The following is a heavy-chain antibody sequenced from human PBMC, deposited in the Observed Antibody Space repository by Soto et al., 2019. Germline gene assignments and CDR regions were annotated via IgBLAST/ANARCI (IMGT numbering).Heavy chain of an antibody. Sequence: PGGSLRLSCAASGFTFSSYSMNWVRQAPGKGLEWVSSISSSSSYIYYADSVKGRFTISRDNAKNSLYLQMNSLRAEDTAVYYCARGIPDILTGYFVYWGQGTLVTVSS. CDR2: ISSSSSYI. D-gene: IGHD3-9*01. V-gene: IGHV3-21*01. J-gene: IGHJ4*02. CDR3: ARGIPDILTGYFVY. CDR1: GFTFSSYS.